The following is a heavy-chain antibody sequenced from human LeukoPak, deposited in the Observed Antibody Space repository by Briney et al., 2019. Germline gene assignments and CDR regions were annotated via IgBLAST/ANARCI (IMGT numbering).Heavy chain of an antibody. CDR1: GFTFSDYY. V-gene: IGHV3-11*04. CDR3: ARGLGYCSSTSCFEWGY. Sequence: GGSLRFSCAASGFTFSDYYMGWIRQAPGKGLECVSYIHFSGSDIYYADSVKGRFTISRDNAKNSLYLQMNSLRAEDTAVYYCARGLGYCSSTSCFEWGYWGQGTLVTVSS. CDR2: IHFSGSDI. D-gene: IGHD2-2*01. J-gene: IGHJ4*02.